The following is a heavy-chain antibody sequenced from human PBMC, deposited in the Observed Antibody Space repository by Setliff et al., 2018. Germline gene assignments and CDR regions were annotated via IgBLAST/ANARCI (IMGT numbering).Heavy chain of an antibody. D-gene: IGHD3-9*01. J-gene: IGHJ6*02. CDR3: ARVLEPNYYILTGYYYYYYYGMDV. V-gene: IGHV1-18*01. Sequence: ASVKVSCKASGYTFTSYGISWVRQAPGQGLEWMGWISAYNGNTNYAQKLQGRVTMTTDTSTSTAYMELRSLRSEDTAVYYCARVLEPNYYILTGYYYYYYYGMDVWGQGTTVTVSS. CDR1: GYTFTSYG. CDR2: ISAYNGNT.